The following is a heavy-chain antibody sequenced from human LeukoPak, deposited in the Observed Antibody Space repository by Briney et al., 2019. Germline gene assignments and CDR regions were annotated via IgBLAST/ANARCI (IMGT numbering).Heavy chain of an antibody. Sequence: GGSLSLSCAASGFIFSSFGIHWVRQTLGKGLEWVAFVRFDGGEKYYADSVKGRFTVSKDNSKNTLYLQINSLRPEDTAVYYCAKGGARDVWYFAYWGLGVLVTVSS. CDR2: VRFDGGEK. V-gene: IGHV3-30*02. CDR1: GFIFSSFG. CDR3: AKGGARDVWYFAY. D-gene: IGHD2-8*01. J-gene: IGHJ4*02.